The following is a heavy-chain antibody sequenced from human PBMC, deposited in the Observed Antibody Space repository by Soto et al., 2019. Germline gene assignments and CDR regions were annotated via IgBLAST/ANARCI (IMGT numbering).Heavy chain of an antibody. J-gene: IGHJ4*02. CDR3: ARRRIGDY. V-gene: IGHV4-59*08. D-gene: IGHD3-3*01. Sequence: QVQLQESGPGLVKPWETLSLTCTVSGNSIGDYYWSWFRQSPGKGLEWIGYIYGSGCTNYNPSLKSRVTISADTSKNQFSLKLTSVTAADTAVYYCARRRIGDYWGQGTPITVSS. CDR2: IYGSGCT. CDR1: GNSIGDYY.